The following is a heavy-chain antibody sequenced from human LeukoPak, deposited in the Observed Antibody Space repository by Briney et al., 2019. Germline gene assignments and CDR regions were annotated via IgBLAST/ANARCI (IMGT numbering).Heavy chain of an antibody. CDR3: ARGSPTVVVPAAIEGDYYYGMDV. Sequence: PSETLSLTCAVYGGSFSDYFWSWIRQPPGKGLEWIGEISHSGSTNYNPSLKSRVTISVDTSKNQFSLKLSSVTAADTAVYYCARGSPTVVVPAAIEGDYYYGMDVWGQGTTVTVSS. D-gene: IGHD2-2*01. V-gene: IGHV4-34*01. J-gene: IGHJ6*02. CDR2: ISHSGST. CDR1: GGSFSDYF.